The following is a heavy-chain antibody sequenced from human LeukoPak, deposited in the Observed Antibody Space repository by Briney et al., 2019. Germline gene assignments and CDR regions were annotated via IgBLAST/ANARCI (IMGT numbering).Heavy chain of an antibody. D-gene: IGHD3-22*01. CDR2: IWYDGSNK. V-gene: IGHV3-33*01. Sequence: PGGSLRLSCAASGFTFSSYGMHWVRQAPGKGLEWVAVIWYDGSNKYYADFVKGRFTISRDNSKNTLYLQMNSLRAEDTAVYYCARGGGEYDSSGYFDYWGQGTLVTVSS. J-gene: IGHJ4*02. CDR1: GFTFSSYG. CDR3: ARGGGEYDSSGYFDY.